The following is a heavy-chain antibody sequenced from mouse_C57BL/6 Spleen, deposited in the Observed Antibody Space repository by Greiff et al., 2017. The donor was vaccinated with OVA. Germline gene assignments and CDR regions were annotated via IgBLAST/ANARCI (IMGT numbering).Heavy chain of an antibody. CDR2: IWSGGST. Sequence: VKLVESGPGLVQPSQSLSITCTVSGFSLTSYGVHWVRQSPGKGLEWLGVIWSGGSTDYNAAFISRLSISKDNSKSQVFFKMNSLQADDTAIYYCARNYYGSSPSYAMDYWGQGTSVTVSS. J-gene: IGHJ4*01. CDR3: ARNYYGSSPSYAMDY. D-gene: IGHD1-1*01. V-gene: IGHV2-2*01. CDR1: GFSLTSYG.